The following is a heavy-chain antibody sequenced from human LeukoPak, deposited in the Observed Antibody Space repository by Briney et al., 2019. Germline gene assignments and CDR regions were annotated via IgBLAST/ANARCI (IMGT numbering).Heavy chain of an antibody. CDR1: GGSFSGYY. CDR2: INHSGST. V-gene: IGHV4-34*01. D-gene: IGHD6-6*01. J-gene: IGHJ4*02. Sequence: TETLSLTCAVHGGSFSGYYWSWIRQPPGKGLEWIGEINHSGSTNYNPSLKSRVTISVDTSKNQFSLKLSSVTAADTAVYYCARGSSSSPLDYWGQGTLVTVSS. CDR3: ARGSSSSPLDY.